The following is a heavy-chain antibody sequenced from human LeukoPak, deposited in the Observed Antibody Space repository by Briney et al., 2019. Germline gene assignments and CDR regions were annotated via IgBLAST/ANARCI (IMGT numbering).Heavy chain of an antibody. CDR2: IYYTGNT. D-gene: IGHD3-22*01. CDR1: GTSMNNYW. Sequence: SETLSLTCNVSGTSMNNYWWSWIRQPPGTGLEWIGNIYYTGNTNYDPSLKSRVSISVDTSKSQFSLTLKSVSAADTAVYYCARRPYYYDTSNPAYYYYMDVWGKGTTVTVSS. V-gene: IGHV4-59*08. J-gene: IGHJ6*03. CDR3: ARRPYYYDTSNPAYYYYMDV.